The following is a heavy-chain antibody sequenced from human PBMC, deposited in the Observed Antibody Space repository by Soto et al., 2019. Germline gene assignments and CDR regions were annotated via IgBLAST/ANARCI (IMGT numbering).Heavy chain of an antibody. V-gene: IGHV1-3*01. CDR2: INAGNGNT. J-gene: IGHJ6*02. D-gene: IGHD5-12*01. Sequence: VASVKVSCKASGYTFTSYAMHWVRQAPGQRLEWMGWINAGNGNTKYSQKFQGRVTITRDTSASTAYMELSSLRSEDTAVYYCAQVVATTGNYYYYVMDVWGQGTTVPVSS. CDR1: GYTFTSYA. CDR3: AQVVATTGNYYYYVMDV.